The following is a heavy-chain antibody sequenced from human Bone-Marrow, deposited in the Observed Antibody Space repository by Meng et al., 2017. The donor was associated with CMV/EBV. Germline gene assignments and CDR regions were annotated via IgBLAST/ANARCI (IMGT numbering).Heavy chain of an antibody. Sequence: GSLRLSCTVSGGSVSGGSYYWSWIRQPPGKGLEWIGSIYYSGSNYYNPSLKSRVTISVDTSKNQFSLKLSSVTAADTAGYYCAREHNGVLVWLILKTRGPAFDYWGQGTLVTVSS. V-gene: IGHV4-39*07. CDR2: IYYSGSN. J-gene: IGHJ4*02. CDR3: AREHNGVLVWLILKTRGPAFDY. D-gene: IGHD3-3*01. CDR1: GGSVSGGSYY.